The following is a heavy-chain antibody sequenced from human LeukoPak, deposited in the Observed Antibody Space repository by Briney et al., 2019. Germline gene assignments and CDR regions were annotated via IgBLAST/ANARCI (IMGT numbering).Heavy chain of an antibody. CDR2: ISGSGAST. Sequence: PGGSLRLSCAASGFTFSSFAMSWVRQAPGKGLEWVSAISGSGASTYYADSVKGRFTISRDNSKNTLYLQMDSLRAEDTAVYYCAKDQYYYDSSGFYRFDYWGQGTLVTVSS. V-gene: IGHV3-23*01. CDR1: GFTFSSFA. J-gene: IGHJ4*02. CDR3: AKDQYYYDSSGFYRFDY. D-gene: IGHD3-22*01.